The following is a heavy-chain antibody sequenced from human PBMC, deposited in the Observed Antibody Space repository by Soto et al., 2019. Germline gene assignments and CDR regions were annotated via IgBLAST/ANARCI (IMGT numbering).Heavy chain of an antibody. CDR1: GGSFRGYY. V-gene: IGHV4-34*01. J-gene: IGHJ6*03. D-gene: IGHD3-3*01. CDR3: ARGKGTFGVVGRRYYYYYMDV. CDR2: INHSGST. Sequence: QVQLQQWGAGLLKPSETLSLTCAVYGGSFRGYYWSWIRQPPGKGLEWIGEINHSGSTNYNPTLKSRVTISVDTSKNQFSLKLSSVTATDTAVYYCARGKGTFGVVGRRYYYYYMDVWGKGTTVTVSS.